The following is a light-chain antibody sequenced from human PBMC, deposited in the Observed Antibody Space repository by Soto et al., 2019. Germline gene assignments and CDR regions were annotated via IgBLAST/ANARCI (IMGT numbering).Light chain of an antibody. CDR3: AAWDTRLNGHV. V-gene: IGLV1-44*01. CDR1: SSNIGDNT. Sequence: QSALTQPPSASGSPGQRVTISCSGSSSNIGDNTISWYQQLPGTAPKLLISRDDQRPSGVPDRFSGSKSGTSGSLAISGLQAEDEADYFCAAWDTRLNGHVFGTGTKVTVL. CDR2: RDD. J-gene: IGLJ1*01.